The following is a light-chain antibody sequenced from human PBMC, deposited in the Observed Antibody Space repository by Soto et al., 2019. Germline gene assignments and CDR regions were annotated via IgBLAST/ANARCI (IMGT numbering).Light chain of an antibody. V-gene: IGLV5-52*01. CDR3: GTWHSNARV. Sequence: XLXSGFSVGDFWIRWYQQKPGNPPRYXXXYHSXSNXGQGSXVPSRFSGSNDASANAGILRISGLQPEDEADYYCGTWHSNARVFGGGTKLTVL. CDR2: YHSXSNX. CDR1: SGFSVGDFW. J-gene: IGLJ3*02.